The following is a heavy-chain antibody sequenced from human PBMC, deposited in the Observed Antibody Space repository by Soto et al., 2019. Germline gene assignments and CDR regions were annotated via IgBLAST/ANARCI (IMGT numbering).Heavy chain of an antibody. Sequence: GGSLRLSCAASGFTFSSYGMHWVRQAPGKGLEWVAVISYDGSNKYYADSVKGRFTISRDNSKNTLYLQMNSLRAEDTAVYYCAKSALGYCSGGSCSSAEYFQHWGQGTLVTV. CDR1: GFTFSSYG. D-gene: IGHD2-15*01. CDR3: AKSALGYCSGGSCSSAEYFQH. CDR2: ISYDGSNK. V-gene: IGHV3-30*18. J-gene: IGHJ1*01.